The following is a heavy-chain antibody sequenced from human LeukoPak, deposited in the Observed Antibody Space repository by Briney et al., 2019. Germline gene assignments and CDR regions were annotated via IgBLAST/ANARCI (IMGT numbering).Heavy chain of an antibody. CDR2: INHRGST. V-gene: IGHV4-34*01. D-gene: IGHD7-27*01. CDR1: GGSFSGYY. J-gene: IGHJ4*02. Sequence: SETLSLTCAVYGGSFSGYYWSWIRQPPGKGLEWIGEINHRGSTNYNPSLKSRVTISVDTSKNQFSLKLSSVTAADTAVYYCARGQNWGSYFDYWGQGTLVTVSS. CDR3: ARGQNWGSYFDY.